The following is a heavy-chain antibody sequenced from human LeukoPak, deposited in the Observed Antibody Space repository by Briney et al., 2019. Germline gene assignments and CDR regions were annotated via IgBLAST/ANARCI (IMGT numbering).Heavy chain of an antibody. CDR3: ARGVYIAAAQYGY. V-gene: IGHV4-59*01. J-gene: IGHJ4*02. Sequence: SETLSLTCTVSGGSMSSYYWSWIRQPPGKGLEWIGYIYYSGTTNYNPSLKSRVTISVDTSKNQFSLKLRSVTAADTAVYYCARGVYIAAAQYGYWGQGTLVTVSP. D-gene: IGHD6-13*01. CDR2: IYYSGTT. CDR1: GGSMSSYY.